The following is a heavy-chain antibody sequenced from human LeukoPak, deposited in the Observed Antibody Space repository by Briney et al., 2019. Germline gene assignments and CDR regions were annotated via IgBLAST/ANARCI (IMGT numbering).Heavy chain of an antibody. J-gene: IGHJ6*02. CDR3: ARHQPWGTAMGPVMDV. CDR2: IYYSGST. D-gene: IGHD5-18*01. Sequence: SETLSLTCTVSGGSISTYYWSWIRQPPGKGLEWIGYIYYSGSTNYNPSLKSRVTISVDTSKNQFSLKVSSVTAADTAVYYCARHQPWGTAMGPVMDVWGQGTTVTVSS. CDR1: GGSISTYY. V-gene: IGHV4-59*08.